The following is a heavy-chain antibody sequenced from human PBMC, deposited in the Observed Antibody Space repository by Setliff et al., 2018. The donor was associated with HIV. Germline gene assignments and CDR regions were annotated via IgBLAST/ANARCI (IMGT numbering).Heavy chain of an antibody. V-gene: IGHV1-2*02. CDR2: VNPRNGGI. J-gene: IGHJ4*02. CDR3: ARKSLSGTIDY. D-gene: IGHD1-20*01. Sequence: EASVKVSCKSSGYTFIDYYLHWVRQAPGQGLEWVGWVNPRNGGINYSQRFQGRVTMTRDTSIGIAYMELNRLKSDDTAVYFCARKSLSGTIDYWGQGTLVTVSS. CDR1: GYTFIDYY.